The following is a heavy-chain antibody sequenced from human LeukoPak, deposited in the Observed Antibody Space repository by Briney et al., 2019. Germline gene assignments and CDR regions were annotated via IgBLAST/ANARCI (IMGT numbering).Heavy chain of an antibody. CDR3: ATRFYDFQYYYYYMDV. V-gene: IGHV4-39*01. Sequence: SETLSLTCTVSGGSFSSSSYYWGWIRQPPGKGLEWIGSIYYSGSTHYNPSLKSRVTISVDTSKNQFSLKLSSVTAADTAVYYCATRFYDFQYYYYYMDVWGKGTTVTISS. CDR1: GGSFSSSSYY. J-gene: IGHJ6*03. D-gene: IGHD3-3*01. CDR2: IYYSGST.